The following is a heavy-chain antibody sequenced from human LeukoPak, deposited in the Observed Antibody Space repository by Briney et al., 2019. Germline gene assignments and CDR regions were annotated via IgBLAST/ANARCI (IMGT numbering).Heavy chain of an antibody. Sequence: PGGSLRLSCAASGFTFSSYERNWVRQAPGKGLEWVACISGSGGNIYYADSVKGRFTISRDNSKNTLYLQMHSLRAEDTAVYYCAKDRVYYFDSSGYSCDYWGQGSLVTVSS. CDR2: ISGSGGNI. CDR1: GFTFSSYE. J-gene: IGHJ4*02. V-gene: IGHV3-23*01. D-gene: IGHD3-22*01. CDR3: AKDRVYYFDSSGYSCDY.